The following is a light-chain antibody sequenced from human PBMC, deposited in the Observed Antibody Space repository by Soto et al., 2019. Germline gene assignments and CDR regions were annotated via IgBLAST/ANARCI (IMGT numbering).Light chain of an antibody. Sequence: QLVLTQSSSASASLGSSVKLTCTLSSGHSSYIIAWHQQQPGKAPRYLMKLEGSGSYNKGSGVPDRFSGSSSGADRYLTISNLQSEDEADYYCGTWDSNFSVVFGGGTKLTVL. J-gene: IGLJ2*01. CDR3: GTWDSNFSVV. CDR2: LEGSGSY. V-gene: IGLV4-60*03. CDR1: SGHSSYI.